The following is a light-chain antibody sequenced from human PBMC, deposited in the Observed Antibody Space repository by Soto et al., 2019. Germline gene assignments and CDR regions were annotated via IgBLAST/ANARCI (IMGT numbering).Light chain of an antibody. V-gene: IGLV2-14*01. CDR2: EVS. CDR3: SSYTSSSVV. Sequence: QSALTQPDSVSGSPGQSITISCTGTSSDVGGYNYVSWYQQHPGKAPKLMIYEVSNRPSGVSNRISGSKSGNTASLTISGLQAEDEADYYCSSYTSSSVVFGGGTKLTVL. J-gene: IGLJ2*01. CDR1: SSDVGGYNY.